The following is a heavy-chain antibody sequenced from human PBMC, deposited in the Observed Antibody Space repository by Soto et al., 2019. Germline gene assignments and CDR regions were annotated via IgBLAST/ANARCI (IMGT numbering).Heavy chain of an antibody. D-gene: IGHD6-19*01. CDR1: GGTFSSYA. Sequence: SVKVSCKASGGTFSSYAISWVRQAPGQGLEWIGGIIPIFGTANYAQKFQGRVTITADESTSTAYMELSSLRSEDTAVYYCARGGAVADGMDVWGQGTTVTVSS. J-gene: IGHJ6*02. CDR2: IIPIFGTA. V-gene: IGHV1-69*13. CDR3: ARGGAVADGMDV.